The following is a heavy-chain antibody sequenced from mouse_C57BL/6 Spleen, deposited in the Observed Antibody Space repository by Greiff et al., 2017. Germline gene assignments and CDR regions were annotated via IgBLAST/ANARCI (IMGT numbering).Heavy chain of an antibody. CDR3: ARGGYGSSHWYFDV. D-gene: IGHD1-1*01. Sequence: QVQLQQSGAELVKPGASVKISCKASGYAFSSYWMNWVKQRPGKGLEWIGQIYPGDGDTNYNGKFKGKATLTADKSSSTAYMQLSSLTSEDSAVYCCARGGYGSSHWYFDVWGTGTTVTVSS. V-gene: IGHV1-80*01. CDR1: GYAFSSYW. J-gene: IGHJ1*03. CDR2: IYPGDGDT.